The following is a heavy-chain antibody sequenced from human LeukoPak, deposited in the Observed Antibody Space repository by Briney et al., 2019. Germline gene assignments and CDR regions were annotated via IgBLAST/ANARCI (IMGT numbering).Heavy chain of an antibody. D-gene: IGHD4-17*01. CDR2: IRGSGGGT. V-gene: IGHV3-23*01. J-gene: IGHJ3*02. CDR3: ARDPNGDYIGAFDM. Sequence: GGSLRLSCAASGFIFSNYALMWLRQSPGKGLEWVSAIRGSGGGTFYADSVKGRFTISGDNSKNTLYLQMNGLRVEDTAVYYCARDPNGDYIGAFDMWGRGTLVTVSS. CDR1: GFIFSNYA.